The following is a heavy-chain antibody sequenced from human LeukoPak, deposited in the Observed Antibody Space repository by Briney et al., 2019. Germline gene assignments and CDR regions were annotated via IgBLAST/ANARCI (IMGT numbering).Heavy chain of an antibody. Sequence: SETLSLTCTVSGGSISKYYWAWIRQPPGKGLEWIGYIYYSGSTNYNPSLKSRVTISVDTSKNQFSLKLSSVTAADTAVYYCATGGGSEYRDFDYWGQGTLVTVSS. CDR3: ATGGGSEYRDFDY. J-gene: IGHJ4*02. D-gene: IGHD3-16*01. V-gene: IGHV4-59*01. CDR1: GGSISKYY. CDR2: IYYSGST.